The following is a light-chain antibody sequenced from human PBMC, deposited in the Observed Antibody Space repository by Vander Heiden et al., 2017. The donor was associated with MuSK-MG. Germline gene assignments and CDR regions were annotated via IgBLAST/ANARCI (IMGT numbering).Light chain of an antibody. CDR1: QSVSSSY. CDR3: QQYGSL. J-gene: IGKJ1*01. V-gene: IGKV3-20*01. Sequence: EIVLTQSPGTLSLSPGERATLSCRASQSVSSSYLAWYQQKPGQAPRLLIYGASSRATGIPDRFSGSGSGTDFTLNISRLEPEDFAVYYCQQYGSLFGQGTKVEIK. CDR2: GAS.